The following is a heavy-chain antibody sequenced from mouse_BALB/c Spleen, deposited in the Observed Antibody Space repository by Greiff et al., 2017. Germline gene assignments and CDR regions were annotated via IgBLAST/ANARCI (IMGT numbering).Heavy chain of an antibody. D-gene: IGHD2-4*01. V-gene: IGHV5-17*02. CDR1: GFTFSSFG. CDR3: ARSHDYDGEAMDY. CDR2: ISSGSSTI. J-gene: IGHJ4*01. Sequence: EVQLQESGGGLVQPGGSRKLSCAASGFTFSSFGMHWVRQAPEKGLEWVAYISSGSSTIYYADTVKGRFTISRDNPKNTLFLQMTSLRSEDTAMYYCARSHDYDGEAMDYWGQGTSVTVSS.